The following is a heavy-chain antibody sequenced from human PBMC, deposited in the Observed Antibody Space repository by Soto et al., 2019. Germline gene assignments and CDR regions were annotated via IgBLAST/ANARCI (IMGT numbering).Heavy chain of an antibody. J-gene: IGHJ5*02. CDR1: GFTFSSYA. CDR2: ISGSGGST. V-gene: IGHV3-23*01. D-gene: IGHD2-2*01. CDR3: AKDPAVLVPAAPGFDP. Sequence: PGGSLRLSCAASGFTFSSYAMSWVRQAPGKGLEWVSAISGSGGSTYYADSVKGRFTISRDNSKNTLYLQMNSLRAEDTAVYYCAKDPAVLVPAAPGFDPWGQGTLVTVSS.